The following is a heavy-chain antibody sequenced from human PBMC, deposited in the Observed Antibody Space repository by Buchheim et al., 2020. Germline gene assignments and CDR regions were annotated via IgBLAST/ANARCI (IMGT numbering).Heavy chain of an antibody. CDR2: INPDGSDT. CDR1: GFTFSSDW. CDR3: TRSANFFRGMDV. D-gene: IGHD2-15*01. J-gene: IGHJ6*02. Sequence: EERLVESGGGLGQPGGSLRLSCAASGFTFSSDWMHWVRQAPGKGLVWVSRINPDGSDTTYADSVKGRFTISRDHGRNTLYLQMNSLRGEDTAIYYCTRSANFFRGMDVWGQGTT. V-gene: IGHV3-74*01.